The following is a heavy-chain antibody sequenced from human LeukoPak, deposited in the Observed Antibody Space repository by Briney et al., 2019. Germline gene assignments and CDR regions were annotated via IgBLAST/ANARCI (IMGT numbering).Heavy chain of an antibody. CDR2: INHSGST. V-gene: IGHV4-34*01. J-gene: IGHJ5*02. CDR1: GGSFSGYY. CDR3: ARGLGLSRS. Sequence: PSETLSLTCAVYGGSFSGYYWSWIRQPPGKGLEWIGEINHSGSTNYNPSLKSRVTISVDTSKNQFSLKLSSVTAADTAVYYCARGLGLSRSWGQGTLVTVSS.